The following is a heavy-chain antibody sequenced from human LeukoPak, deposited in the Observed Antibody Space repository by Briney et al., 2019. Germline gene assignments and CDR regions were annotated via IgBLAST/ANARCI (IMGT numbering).Heavy chain of an antibody. V-gene: IGHV3-21*01. CDR3: ARDLDDSSGYQPDY. CDR2: ISSSSSCI. CDR1: GFTFSSYS. Sequence: GGSLRLSCAASGFTFSSYSMNWVRQAPGKGLEWVSSISSSSSCIYYADSVKGRFTISRDNAKNSLYLQMNSLRAEDTAVYYCARDLDDSSGYQPDYWGQGTLVTVSS. D-gene: IGHD3-22*01. J-gene: IGHJ4*02.